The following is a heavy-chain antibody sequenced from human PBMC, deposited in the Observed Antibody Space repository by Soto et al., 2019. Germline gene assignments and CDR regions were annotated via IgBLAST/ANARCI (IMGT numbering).Heavy chain of an antibody. V-gene: IGHV4-30-4*02. CDR3: ARVRSNLFDY. D-gene: IGHD3-3*01. Sequence: PSETLSLTCTVSGGSISSGDYYWNWIRQPPGKGLEWIGYISYSGSTYYNPSLKSRLTISVDTSKNQFSLKLSSVTAADTAVYFCARVRSNLFDYWGQGTLVTVSS. CDR1: GGSISSGDYY. CDR2: ISYSGST. J-gene: IGHJ4*02.